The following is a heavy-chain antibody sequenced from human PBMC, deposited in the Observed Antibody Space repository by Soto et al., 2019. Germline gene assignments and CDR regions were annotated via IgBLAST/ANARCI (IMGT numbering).Heavy chain of an antibody. V-gene: IGHV3-30-3*01. CDR3: ARELWYFEL. CDR1: GITFSSYA. J-gene: IGHJ2*01. Sequence: QVQLVESGGGVVQPGRSPRLSCAASGITFSSYAIHWVRQAPGKGLEWVAVISYDGSNKYYADSAKGRFTISRDNSKNTLYLQMNSLRAEDTAVYYCARELWYFELWGRGTLVTVSS. CDR2: ISYDGSNK.